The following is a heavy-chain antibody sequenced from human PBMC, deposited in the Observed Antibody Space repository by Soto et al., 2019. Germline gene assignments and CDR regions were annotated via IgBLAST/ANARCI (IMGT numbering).Heavy chain of an antibody. CDR2: TGATGRTT. Sequence: LRLSCAASGLTFNIYAMTWVRQAPGKGLEWVSTTGATGRTTYYSDSVKGRFTVSRDNSKNTLDLQMSNLRAEDTAVYYCATVHNTSRSFDYWGQGTLVTVSS. V-gene: IGHV3-23*01. CDR3: ATVHNTSRSFDY. CDR1: GLTFNIYA. J-gene: IGHJ4*02. D-gene: IGHD1-20*01.